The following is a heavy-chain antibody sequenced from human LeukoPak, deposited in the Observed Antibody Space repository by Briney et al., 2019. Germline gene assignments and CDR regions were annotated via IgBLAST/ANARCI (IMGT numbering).Heavy chain of an antibody. CDR1: GDAISSSSYY. D-gene: IGHD3-3*01. J-gene: IGHJ4*02. CDR2: IYYSGST. CDR3: ARQSVSLDF. V-gene: IGHV4-39*01. Sequence: SETLSLTWTVSGDAISSSSYYWGWIRQSPGKGLEWIGSIYYSGSTYYNPSLKSRVTIFVDTSKNQFSLKLSSVTAADTAVYYCARQSVSLDFWGQGTLVTVSS.